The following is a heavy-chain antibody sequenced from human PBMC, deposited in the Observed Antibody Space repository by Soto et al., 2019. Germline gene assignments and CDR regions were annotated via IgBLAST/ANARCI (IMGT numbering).Heavy chain of an antibody. CDR2: IYPYESDT. CDR1: GYNFIDYW. Sequence: ESLKLSCEGSGYNFIDYWIAWVRQMPGKGLEWMGSIYPYESDTIYSPSFQGHVTVSADKSTSTAYLQWSSLRASDTAVYYCASHNFFCGGDCNSSGMDVWGQGTTVTVSS. J-gene: IGHJ6*02. CDR3: ASHNFFCGGDCNSSGMDV. V-gene: IGHV5-51*01. D-gene: IGHD2-21*02.